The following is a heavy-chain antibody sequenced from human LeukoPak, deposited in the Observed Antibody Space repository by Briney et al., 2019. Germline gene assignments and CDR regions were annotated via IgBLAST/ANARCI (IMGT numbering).Heavy chain of an antibody. J-gene: IGHJ6*02. CDR3: ARESGTTVTIHYYYYYGMDV. Sequence: ASVKVSCKASGGTFSSYAISWVRQAPGQGLEWMGRIIPILGIANYAQKFQGRVTITADRSTSTAYMELSSMRSEDTAVYYCARESGTTVTIHYYYYYGMDVWGQGTTVTVSS. V-gene: IGHV1-69*04. D-gene: IGHD4-17*01. CDR2: IIPILGIA. CDR1: GGTFSSYA.